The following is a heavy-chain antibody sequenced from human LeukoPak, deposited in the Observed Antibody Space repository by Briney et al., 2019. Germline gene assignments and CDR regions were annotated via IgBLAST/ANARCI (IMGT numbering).Heavy chain of an antibody. CDR2: VSTSGDT. V-gene: IGHV4-4*07. CDR1: GGSISSDY. D-gene: IGHD6-13*01. Sequence: PSETLSLTCIVSGGSISSDYWSWIRQPAGKGLEGIGRVSTSGDTNYNPSLKSRVTMSVDTSRNQFSLKLNSVTAADTAAYYCARDSGYSSSCIDYWGQGTLVTVSS. J-gene: IGHJ4*02. CDR3: ARDSGYSSSCIDY.